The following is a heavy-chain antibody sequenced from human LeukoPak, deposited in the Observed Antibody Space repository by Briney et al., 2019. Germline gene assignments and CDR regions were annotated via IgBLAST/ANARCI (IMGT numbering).Heavy chain of an antibody. Sequence: PSETLSLTCTVSGVSISSFYLSWIRQPPGKGLEYIGYISYSGTTSYNPSLKSRFTISVDTSKNQFSLKLTSVTAADTAVYYCASDKGPPQAFDLWGQGTMVTVSS. V-gene: IGHV4-59*01. CDR2: ISYSGTT. CDR3: ASDKGPPQAFDL. CDR1: GVSISSFY. J-gene: IGHJ3*01.